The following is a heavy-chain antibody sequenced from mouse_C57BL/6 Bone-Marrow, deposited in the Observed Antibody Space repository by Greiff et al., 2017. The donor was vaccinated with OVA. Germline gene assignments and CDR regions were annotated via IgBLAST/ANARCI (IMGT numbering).Heavy chain of an antibody. J-gene: IGHJ3*01. CDR3: ARAPYCNYLAWFAY. D-gene: IGHD2-1*01. Sequence: VQLQQPGAELVKPGASVKLSCKASGYTFTSYWMHWVKQRPGRGLEWIGRIDPNSGGTKYNEKLKSKATLTGDKPSSTAYMQLSSLSSEDSAFYYCARAPYCNYLAWFAYWGQGTLVTVSA. CDR2: IDPNSGGT. V-gene: IGHV1-72*01. CDR1: GYTFTSYW.